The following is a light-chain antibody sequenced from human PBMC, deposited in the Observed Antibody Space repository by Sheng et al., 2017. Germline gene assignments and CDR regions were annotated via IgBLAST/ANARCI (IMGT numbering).Light chain of an antibody. V-gene: IGKV3-15*01. CDR3: QQYNIYPAT. CDR2: GVS. Sequence: DIVMTQSPAALSLSPGDRATLSCRTSHTVSTNLAWYHQKAGQAPRLLIYGVSTRADLVVPRHGSVAVGSWDESSLSPSAASSLKILVVYYCQQYNIYPATFGQGT. J-gene: IGKJ1*01. CDR1: HTVSTN.